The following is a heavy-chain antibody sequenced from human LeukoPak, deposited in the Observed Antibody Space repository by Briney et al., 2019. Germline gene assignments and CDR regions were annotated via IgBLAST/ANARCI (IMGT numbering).Heavy chain of an antibody. Sequence: ASVKVSCKASGYTFTSYYMHWVRQAPGQGLEWMGIINPSGGSTSYAQKFQGRVTMTRDMSTSTVYMELSSLRSEDTAVYYCARGDYCDSSGYPWDYWGQGTLVTVSS. CDR1: GYTFTSYY. V-gene: IGHV1-46*01. J-gene: IGHJ4*02. D-gene: IGHD3-22*01. CDR2: INPSGGST. CDR3: ARGDYCDSSGYPWDY.